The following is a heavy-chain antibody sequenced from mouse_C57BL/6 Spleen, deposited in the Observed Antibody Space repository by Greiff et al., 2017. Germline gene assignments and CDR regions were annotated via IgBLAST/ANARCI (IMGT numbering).Heavy chain of an antibody. V-gene: IGHV1-81*01. CDR2: IYPRSGNT. D-gene: IGHD1-1*01. CDR1: GYTFTSYG. CDR3: SRVGTTVVAPYFDY. J-gene: IGHJ2*01. Sequence: QVQLQQSGAELARPGASVKLSCKASGYTFTSYGLSWVKQRTGQGLEWIGEIYPRSGNTYYNEKFKGKATLTADKSSSTAYMELRSLTSEDSAVYFCSRVGTTVVAPYFDYWGQGATLTVSS.